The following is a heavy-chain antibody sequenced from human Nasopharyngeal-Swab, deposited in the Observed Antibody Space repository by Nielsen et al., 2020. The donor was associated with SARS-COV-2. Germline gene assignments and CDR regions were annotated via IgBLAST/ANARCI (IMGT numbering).Heavy chain of an antibody. CDR2: ITPAGGYT. D-gene: IGHD6-19*01. CDR1: GFTFSTYW. V-gene: IGHV3-74*01. Sequence: GESLKISCAASGFTFSTYWIHWVRQAPGKGLMGVSRITPAGGYTSFADSVKGRFTMSRDNAKDTLYLQMNSLRAEDTAVYFCARGASDWRGIDYWGHGTLVTVSS. CDR3: ARGASDWRGIDY. J-gene: IGHJ4*01.